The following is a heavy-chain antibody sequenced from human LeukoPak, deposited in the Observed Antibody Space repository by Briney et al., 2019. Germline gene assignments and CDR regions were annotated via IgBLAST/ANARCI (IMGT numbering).Heavy chain of an antibody. V-gene: IGHV3-74*01. CDR2: ISGDETYT. CDR1: GFTFSSDF. Sequence: GGSLRLSCVASGFTFSSDFMHWIRQAPGEGLMWVSQISGDETYTNYADSVKGRFTISRDNAKNTLYLQMNSLRAEDTAIYYCVRGDNAFNIWGQGTLVTVS. J-gene: IGHJ3*02. CDR3: VRGDNAFNI.